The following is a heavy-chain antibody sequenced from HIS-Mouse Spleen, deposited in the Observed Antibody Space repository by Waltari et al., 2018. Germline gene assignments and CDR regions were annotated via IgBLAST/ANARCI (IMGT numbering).Heavy chain of an antibody. CDR3: ARQIAIFGVVIDAFDI. Sequence: QLQLQESGPGLGKPSETLSLTCTVSGGSISSRSYYWGWIRQPPGKGREWIGIIYYGGSTHYNPAIKSRVTLSVDTSKTKFSLKLSYATAADTAVYYCARQIAIFGVVIDAFDIWGQGTMVTVSS. D-gene: IGHD3-3*01. J-gene: IGHJ3*02. CDR2: IYYGGST. CDR1: GGSISSRSYY. V-gene: IGHV4-39*07.